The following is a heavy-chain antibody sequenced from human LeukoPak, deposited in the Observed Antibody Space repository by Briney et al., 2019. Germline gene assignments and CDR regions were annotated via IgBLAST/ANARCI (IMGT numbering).Heavy chain of an antibody. Sequence: ASVKVSCKASGYTFTSYGISWVRQAPGQGLEWMGWISAYNGNTNHAQKLQGRVTMTTDTSTSTAYMELRSLRSDDTAVDYCARALNYVWGSNYYYVDVWGKGTTVTVSS. CDR1: GYTFTSYG. V-gene: IGHV1-18*01. D-gene: IGHD3-16*01. CDR2: ISAYNGNT. J-gene: IGHJ6*03. CDR3: ARALNYVWGSNYYYVDV.